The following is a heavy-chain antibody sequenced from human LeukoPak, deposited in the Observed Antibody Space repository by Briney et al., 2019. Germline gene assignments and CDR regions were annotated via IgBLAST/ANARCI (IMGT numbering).Heavy chain of an antibody. J-gene: IGHJ4*02. CDR3: ARQTTIFGVVNLDY. D-gene: IGHD3-3*01. CDR1: GYSFTSYW. Sequence: GESLKISCKGSGYSFTSYWIGWVRQMPGKGLKWMGIIYPGDSDTRYSPSFQGQVTISADKSTSTAYLQWSSLKASDTAMYYCARQTTIFGVVNLDYWGQGTLVTVSS. V-gene: IGHV5-51*01. CDR2: IYPGDSDT.